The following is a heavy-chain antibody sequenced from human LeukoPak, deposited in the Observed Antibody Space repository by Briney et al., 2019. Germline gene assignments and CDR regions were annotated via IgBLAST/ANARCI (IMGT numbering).Heavy chain of an antibody. CDR3: ARVKGGMTGYYFPLYYYGMDV. CDR2: IIPIFGTA. D-gene: IGHD3-9*01. J-gene: IGHJ6*02. Sequence: ASVKVSCKASGGTFSSYAISWVRQAPGQGLEWMGGIIPIFGTANYAQKFQGRVTITADESTSTAYMELSSLRSEDTAVYYCARVKGGMTGYYFPLYYYGMDVWGQGTTVTVSS. V-gene: IGHV1-69*13. CDR1: GGTFSSYA.